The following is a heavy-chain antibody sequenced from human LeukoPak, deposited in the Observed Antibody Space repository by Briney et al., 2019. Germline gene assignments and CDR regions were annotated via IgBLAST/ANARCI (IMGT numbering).Heavy chain of an antibody. Sequence: SETLSLTCTVSGGSISSYYWSWIRQPPGKGLEWIGYIYYSGSTNYNPSLKSRVTLSVDTSQNQFSLKLSSVTAADTAVYYCARANSVLLWFGELSGGNWFDPWGQGTLVSVSS. CDR3: ARANSVLLWFGELSGGNWFDP. D-gene: IGHD3-10*01. CDR1: GGSISSYY. CDR2: IYYSGST. V-gene: IGHV4-59*01. J-gene: IGHJ5*02.